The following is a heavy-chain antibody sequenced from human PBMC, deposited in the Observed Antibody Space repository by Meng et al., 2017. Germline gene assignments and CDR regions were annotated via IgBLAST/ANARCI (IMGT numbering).Heavy chain of an antibody. CDR2: ISGDGSIT. J-gene: IGHJ4*02. Sequence: EVQLGESGGGLVQPGGSLRLSCAASGFTFNNYWMHWVRQVPGKGLVWVSRISGDGSITNYADSVKGRFTISRDNAKNTLYLQMNSLRPEDTAVYYCLDEAPRSDYWGQGSLVTVSS. V-gene: IGHV3-74*01. D-gene: IGHD1-1*01. CDR1: GFTFNNYW. CDR3: LDEAPRSDY.